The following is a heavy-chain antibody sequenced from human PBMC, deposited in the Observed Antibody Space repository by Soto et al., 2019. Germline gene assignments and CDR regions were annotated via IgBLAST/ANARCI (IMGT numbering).Heavy chain of an antibody. CDR1: GCSINSYY. V-gene: IGHV4-4*07. CDR3: AKSSSRSSLGQYGLDV. D-gene: IGHD6-13*01. J-gene: IGHJ6*02. Sequence: ASDTLSLTCTVSGCSINSYYWYLIRQPAGKGLEWIGRIYISGSTNYNPSLKSRVTMSIDTSKNQFSLKVSSVTAADTAVYYCAKSSSRSSLGQYGLDVWGQGTTVTAP. CDR2: IYISGST.